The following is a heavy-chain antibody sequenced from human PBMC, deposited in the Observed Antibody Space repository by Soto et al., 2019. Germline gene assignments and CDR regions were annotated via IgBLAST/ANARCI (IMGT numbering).Heavy chain of an antibody. Sequence: EASVKVSCKASGYTFTSYYMHWVRQAPGQGLEWMGWISAYNGNTNYAQKLQGRVTMTTDTSTSTAYMELRSLRSDDTAVYYCARDRSYYSDYWGQGTLVTVSS. J-gene: IGHJ4*02. D-gene: IGHD3-10*01. CDR2: ISAYNGNT. CDR1: GYTFTSYY. V-gene: IGHV1-18*04. CDR3: ARDRSYYSDY.